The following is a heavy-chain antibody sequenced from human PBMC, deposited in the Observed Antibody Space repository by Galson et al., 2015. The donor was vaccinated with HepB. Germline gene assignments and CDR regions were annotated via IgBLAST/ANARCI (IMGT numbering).Heavy chain of an antibody. Sequence: SLRLSCAASGFTFSSYAIHWVRQAPGKGLEYVSAITSSGGSTYYANSVRGRFTISRDNSKNTLYLQMGSLRAEDMAVYYCARVRSGYDYGGGDDYWGQGTLVTVSS. CDR2: ITSSGGST. D-gene: IGHD5-12*01. CDR1: GFTFSSYA. V-gene: IGHV3-64*01. J-gene: IGHJ4*02. CDR3: ARVRSGYDYGGGDDY.